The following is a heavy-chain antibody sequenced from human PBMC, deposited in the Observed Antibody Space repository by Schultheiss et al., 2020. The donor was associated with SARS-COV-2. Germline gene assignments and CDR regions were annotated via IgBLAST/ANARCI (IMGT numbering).Heavy chain of an antibody. D-gene: IGHD5-24*01. J-gene: IGHJ6*02. V-gene: IGHV4-31*03. CDR2: IYYSGST. Sequence: LRLSCTVSGGSISSGGYYWSWIRQHPGKGLEWIGYIYYSGSTYYNPSLKSRVTISVDTSKNQFSLKLSSVTAADTAVYYCARVMDYGMDVLGQGTTVTVSS. CDR3: ARVMDYGMDV. CDR1: GGSISSGGYY.